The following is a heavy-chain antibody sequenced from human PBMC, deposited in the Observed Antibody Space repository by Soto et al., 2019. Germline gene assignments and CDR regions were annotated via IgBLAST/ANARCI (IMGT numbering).Heavy chain of an antibody. CDR2: ITSSGSGT. Sequence: GGSLRLSCAASGFIFSNXAMSWXXXAPGKGLEWVSSITSSGSGTNYADSVKGRFTISRDNSMSTLFLQMRSLRAEDTAIYYCVKSPASIKTFDYWGQGTLVTVSS. CDR3: VKSPASIKTFDY. J-gene: IGHJ4*02. CDR1: GFIFSNXA. D-gene: IGHD2-2*01. V-gene: IGHV3-23*01.